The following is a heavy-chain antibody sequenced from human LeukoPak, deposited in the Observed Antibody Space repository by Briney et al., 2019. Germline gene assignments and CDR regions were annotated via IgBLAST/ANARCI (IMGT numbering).Heavy chain of an antibody. Sequence: GGSLRLSCAASGFTFSSSWMHSVRQAPGKGLVWVSRINSDGSSTSYADSVKGRFTISRDNVKNTLYLQMKRLRAEDTAVYFIARDSASWEEAPFDYWGQGTLVTVSS. J-gene: IGHJ4*02. CDR3: ARDSASWEEAPFDY. CDR1: GFTFSSSW. V-gene: IGHV3-74*01. CDR2: INSDGSST. D-gene: IGHD1-26*01.